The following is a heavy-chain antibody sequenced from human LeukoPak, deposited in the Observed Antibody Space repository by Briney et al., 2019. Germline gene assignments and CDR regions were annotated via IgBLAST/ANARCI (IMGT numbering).Heavy chain of an antibody. Sequence: SVKVSCKASGGTFSSYAISWVRQAPGQGLEWMGGIIPIFGTANYAQKFQGRVTITADESTSTAYMELRSLRSDDTAVYYCARDGSFFLSSSSLGWFDPWGQGTLVTVSS. J-gene: IGHJ5*02. CDR2: IIPIFGTA. D-gene: IGHD6-6*01. CDR3: ARDGSFFLSSSSLGWFDP. CDR1: GGTFSSYA. V-gene: IGHV1-69*01.